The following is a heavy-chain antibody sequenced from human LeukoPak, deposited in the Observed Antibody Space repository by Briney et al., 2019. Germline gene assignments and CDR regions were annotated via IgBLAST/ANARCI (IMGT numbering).Heavy chain of an antibody. CDR1: GFTFSGSA. CDR3: TRTNSSSWVYYYYYYMDV. J-gene: IGHJ6*03. Sequence: GGSLRLSCAASGFTFSGSAMHWVRQASGKGLEWVGRIRSKANSHATAYAASVKGRFTISRDGSKNTAYLQMNSLKTEDTAVYYCTRTNSSSWVYYYYYYMDVWGKGTTVTVSS. D-gene: IGHD6-13*01. V-gene: IGHV3-73*01. CDR2: IRSKANSHAT.